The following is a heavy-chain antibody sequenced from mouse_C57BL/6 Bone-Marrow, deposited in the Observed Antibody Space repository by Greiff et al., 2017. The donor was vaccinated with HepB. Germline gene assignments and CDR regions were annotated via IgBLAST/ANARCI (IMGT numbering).Heavy chain of an antibody. V-gene: IGHV5-9-1*02. D-gene: IGHD1-1*01. CDR2: ISSGGDYI. CDR3: TRATTVAPYAMDY. J-gene: IGHJ4*01. CDR1: GFTFSSYA. Sequence: EVQGVESGEGLVKPGGSLKLSCAASGFTFSSYAMSWVRQTPEKRLEWVAYISSGGDYIYYADTVKGRFTISRDNARNTLYLQMSSLKSEDTAMYYCTRATTVAPYAMDYWGQGTSVTVSS.